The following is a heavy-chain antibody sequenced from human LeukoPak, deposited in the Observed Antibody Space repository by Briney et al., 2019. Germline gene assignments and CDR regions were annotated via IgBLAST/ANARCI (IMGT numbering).Heavy chain of an antibody. J-gene: IGHJ4*02. CDR3: ARSQIMSRYCSGGSCYYFDY. Sequence: SETLSLTCTVSGGSIGSSSYYWGWIRQPPGKGLEWIGSIYYSGSTYYNPSLKSRVTISVDTSKNQFSLKLSSVTAADTAVYYCARSQIMSRYCSGGSCYYFDYWGQGTLVTVSS. V-gene: IGHV4-39*01. CDR1: GGSIGSSSYY. D-gene: IGHD2-15*01. CDR2: IYYSGST.